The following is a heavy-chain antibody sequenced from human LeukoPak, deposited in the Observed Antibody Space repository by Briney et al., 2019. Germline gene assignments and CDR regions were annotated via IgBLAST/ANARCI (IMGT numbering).Heavy chain of an antibody. CDR1: GFTFSSYW. J-gene: IGHJ4*02. CDR3: ARVYSSSFVFDY. Sequence: GGSLRLSCVASGFTFSSYWMHWVRQTPGKGLVWVSRTISDGSTTNYADSVKGRFTISRDNAKNTLYLQMNSLRVEDTAMYYCARVYSSSFVFDYWGQGTLVTVSS. V-gene: IGHV3-74*01. D-gene: IGHD6-6*01. CDR2: TISDGSTT.